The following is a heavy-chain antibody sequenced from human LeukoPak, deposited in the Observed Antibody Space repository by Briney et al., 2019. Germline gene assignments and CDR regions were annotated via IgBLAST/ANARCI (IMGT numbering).Heavy chain of an antibody. J-gene: IGHJ4*02. V-gene: IGHV3-23*01. CDR1: GFTFSSYG. CDR2: ISGSGDST. D-gene: IGHD6-6*01. CDR3: AKDPFRARISAPDY. Sequence: SGRSLRLSCAASGFTFSSYGMHWARQAPGKGLEWVSSISGSGDSTYYADSVRGRFTTSRDNSKNTLSLQMISLRAEDTAIYYCAKDPFRARISAPDYWGQGTLVTVSS.